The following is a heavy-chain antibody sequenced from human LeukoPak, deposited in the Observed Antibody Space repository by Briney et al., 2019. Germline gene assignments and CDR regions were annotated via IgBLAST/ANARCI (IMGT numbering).Heavy chain of an antibody. CDR1: GFTFTNNF. V-gene: IGHV3-7*01. Sequence: GGSLRLSCAASGFTFTNNFMSWVRQTPGKGLEWVAKIRGDGGEKDHVASVKGRFTISRDNAKNSLYLQMNSLRVEDTAIYYCARGGAARPDFWGQGTLVTVSS. J-gene: IGHJ4*02. D-gene: IGHD6-6*01. CDR3: ARGGAARPDF. CDR2: IRGDGGEK.